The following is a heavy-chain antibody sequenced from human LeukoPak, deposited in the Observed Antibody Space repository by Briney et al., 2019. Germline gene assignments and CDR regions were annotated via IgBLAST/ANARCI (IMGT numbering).Heavy chain of an antibody. D-gene: IGHD5-12*01. V-gene: IGHV1-2*02. Sequence: ASVKVSCKASGYTFTGYYMHWVRQAPGQGLEWMGWINPNSGGTNYAQKFQGRVTMTRDTSISTAYMELRSLRSDDTAVYYCARVGYDMDAFDIWGQGTMVTVSS. CDR3: ARVGYDMDAFDI. J-gene: IGHJ3*02. CDR1: GYTFTGYY. CDR2: INPNSGGT.